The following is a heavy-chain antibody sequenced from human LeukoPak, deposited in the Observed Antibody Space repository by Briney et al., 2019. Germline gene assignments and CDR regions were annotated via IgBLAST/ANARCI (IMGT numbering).Heavy chain of an antibody. D-gene: IGHD2-2*01. CDR1: GFTFSGSA. V-gene: IGHV3-73*01. CDR3: TIRLGYCSSTSCYQFDY. J-gene: IGHJ4*02. CDR2: IRSKANSYAT. Sequence: GGSLRLSYAASGFTFSGSAMHWVRQASGKGLEWVGRIRSKANSYATAYAASVKGRFTISRDDSKNTAYLQMNSLKTEDTAVYYCTIRLGYCSSTSCYQFDYWGQGSLVTVSS.